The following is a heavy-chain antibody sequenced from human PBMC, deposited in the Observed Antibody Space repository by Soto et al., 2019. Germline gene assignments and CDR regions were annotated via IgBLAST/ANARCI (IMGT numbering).Heavy chain of an antibody. J-gene: IGHJ5*02. CDR1: GFTFSSHA. V-gene: IGHV3-23*01. CDR3: ARDRWFDP. Sequence: EVQLLESGGGLVQPGGSLRLSCAASGFTFSSHAMTWVRQAPGEGLEWVSSISGGGGSTNYADSVKGRFTISRDNSKNTLYLQMNSLRAEDTAVYYCARDRWFDPWGQGTLVTVSS. CDR2: ISGGGGST.